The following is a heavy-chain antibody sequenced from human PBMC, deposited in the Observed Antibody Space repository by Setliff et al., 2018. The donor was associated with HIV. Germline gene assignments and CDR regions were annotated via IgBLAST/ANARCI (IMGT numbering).Heavy chain of an antibody. J-gene: IGHJ3*02. Sequence: GASVKASCKGSGDTFTTYVVSWVRQAPGQGLEWMGGRSPIFSTTNYAQKFQGRVTITTDESTSRAYMELSSLRSEDTAVYYCAITSRGYSLQRGGAFDIWGQGTLVTVSS. V-gene: IGHV1-69*05. CDR2: RSPIFSTT. CDR1: GDTFTTYV. CDR3: AITSRGYSLQRGGAFDI. D-gene: IGHD3-22*01.